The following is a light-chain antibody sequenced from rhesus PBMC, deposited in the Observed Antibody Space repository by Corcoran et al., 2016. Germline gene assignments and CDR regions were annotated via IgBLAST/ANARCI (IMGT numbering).Light chain of an antibody. Sequence: QPAPTQPPSVSGSPGQSVTISCTGTTSDVGGYDYVSWFQHHPGKAPKLIIYGVSPRPSGVSDRFSGSKSGSTASLTISGLQAEDEADYYCCSYTTSSTFIFGAGTRLTVL. CDR2: GVS. CDR3: CSYTTSSTFI. J-gene: IGLJ1*01. V-gene: IGLV2S7*01. CDR1: TSDVGGYDY.